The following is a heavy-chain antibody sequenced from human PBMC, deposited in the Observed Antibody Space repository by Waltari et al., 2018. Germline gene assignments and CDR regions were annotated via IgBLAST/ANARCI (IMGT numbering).Heavy chain of an antibody. CDR3: ARRGSYDPFDY. D-gene: IGHD1-26*01. V-gene: IGHV3-48*03. J-gene: IGHJ4*02. CDR2: ISSSGSTI. CDR1: GFPFSSYE. Sequence: EVQLVESGGGLVQPGGSLRLSCAASGFPFSSYELNWFRQAPGKGLEWVSYISSSGSTIYYADSVKGRFTISRDNAKNSLYLQMNSLRAEDTAVYYCARRGSYDPFDYWGQGTLVTVSS.